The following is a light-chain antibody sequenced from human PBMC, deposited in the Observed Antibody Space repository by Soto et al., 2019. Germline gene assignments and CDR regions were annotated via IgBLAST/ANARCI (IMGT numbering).Light chain of an antibody. V-gene: IGKV1-5*03. Sequence: DIQMTQSPSTLSASVGDRVTITCRASQSISSWLAWYQQKPGKAPKLLIYKASSLESGVLSRFSGSGSGTEFTLTISSRQPDDFATYYCQQYNSYWTFGQGTKVEIK. CDR1: QSISSW. J-gene: IGKJ1*01. CDR3: QQYNSYWT. CDR2: KAS.